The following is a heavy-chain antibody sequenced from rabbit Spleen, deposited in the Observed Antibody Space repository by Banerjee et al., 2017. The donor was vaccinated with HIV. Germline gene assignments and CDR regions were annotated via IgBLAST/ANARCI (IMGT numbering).Heavy chain of an antibody. CDR1: GFSFSSSYY. D-gene: IGHD1-1*01. Sequence: QSLEESGGGLVKPGGTLTLTCTASGFSFSSSYYMCWVRQAPGKGLEWIACIYTGSSGSTKYASWAKGRFTISKTSSTTVTLQMTSLTAADTATYFCARCPSTYYNLWGPGTLVTVS. CDR3: ARCPSTYYNL. V-gene: IGHV1S40*01. CDR2: IYTGSSGST. J-gene: IGHJ4*01.